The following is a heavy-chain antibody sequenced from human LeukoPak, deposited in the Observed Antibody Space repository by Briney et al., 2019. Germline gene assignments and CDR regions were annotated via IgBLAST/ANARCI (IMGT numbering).Heavy chain of an antibody. V-gene: IGHV1-18*01. CDR2: ISAYNGNT. CDR1: GYTFTSYG. Sequence: EASVRVSCKASGYTFTSYGISWVRQAPGQGLEWMGWISAYNGNTNYAQKLQGRVTMTTDTSTSTAYMELRSLRSDDTAVYYCARETVECITMIACRAFDIWGQGTMVTVSS. J-gene: IGHJ3*02. CDR3: ARETVECITMIACRAFDI. D-gene: IGHD3-22*01.